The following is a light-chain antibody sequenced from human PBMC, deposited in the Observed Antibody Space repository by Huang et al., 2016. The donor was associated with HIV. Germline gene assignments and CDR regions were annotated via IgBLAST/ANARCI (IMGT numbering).Light chain of an antibody. Sequence: EIVLTQSPATLSLSPGERATLSCRASQSVSTYLAWYQQKPGQAPRILIYDASNRAPGIPARFSGRVSETDFTLTISSLEPEDFAVYYCHQRANWPLGTFGQGTKVEIK. J-gene: IGKJ1*01. CDR2: DAS. CDR3: HQRANWPLGT. V-gene: IGKV3-11*01. CDR1: QSVSTY.